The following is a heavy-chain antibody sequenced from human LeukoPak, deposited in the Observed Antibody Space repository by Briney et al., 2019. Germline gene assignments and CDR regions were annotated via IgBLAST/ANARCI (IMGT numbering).Heavy chain of an antibody. CDR2: IYYSGST. CDR1: GGSISSSSYY. CDR3: ARNWWLLLPWFDP. D-gene: IGHD3-22*01. Sequence: PSETLSLTCTVSGGSISSSSYYWGWIRQPPGKGLEWIGSIYYSGSTYYNPSLKSRVTISVDTSKNQFSLKLSSVTAADTAVYYCARNWWLLLPWFDPWGQGTLVTVSS. V-gene: IGHV4-39*07. J-gene: IGHJ5*02.